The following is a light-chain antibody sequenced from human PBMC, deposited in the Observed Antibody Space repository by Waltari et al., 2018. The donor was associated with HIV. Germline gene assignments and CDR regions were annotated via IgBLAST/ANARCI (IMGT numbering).Light chain of an antibody. Sequence: DIQMTQSPSTLSASVGDRVTITFRASQSISSWLAWYQQKPGKAPKPLIYKASSLESGVPSRFSGSGSGTEFTLTISSLQPDDFATYYCQQYNSFPITFGQGTRLEIK. V-gene: IGKV1-5*03. J-gene: IGKJ5*01. CDR1: QSISSW. CDR3: QQYNSFPIT. CDR2: KAS.